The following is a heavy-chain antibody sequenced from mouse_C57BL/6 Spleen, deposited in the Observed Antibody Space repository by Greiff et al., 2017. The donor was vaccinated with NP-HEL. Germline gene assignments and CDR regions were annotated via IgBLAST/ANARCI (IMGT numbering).Heavy chain of an antibody. Sequence: EVQGVESGAELVKPGASVKLSCTASGFNIKDYYMHWVKQRTEQGLEWIGRIDPEDGETKYAPKFQGKATITADTSSNTAYLQLSSLTSEDTAVYYCAITTVVATFDYWGQGTTLTVSS. J-gene: IGHJ2*01. V-gene: IGHV14-2*01. CDR3: AITTVVATFDY. D-gene: IGHD1-1*01. CDR2: IDPEDGET. CDR1: GFNIKDYY.